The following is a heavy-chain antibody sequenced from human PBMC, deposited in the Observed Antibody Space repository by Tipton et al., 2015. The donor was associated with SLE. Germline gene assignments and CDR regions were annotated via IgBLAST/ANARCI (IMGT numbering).Heavy chain of an antibody. CDR2: IYSGGTT. Sequence: SLRLSCAASGFTFSIYAMGWVRQAPGKGLEWVSLIYSGGTTYYTDSVRGRFTISRDNSKNALYLQMNNLRAEDTAVYFCAKESGDRPWDMDYYYFMDVWGRGTTVTVSS. J-gene: IGHJ6*03. D-gene: IGHD2-15*01. CDR1: GFTFSIYA. CDR3: AKESGDRPWDMDYYYFMDV. V-gene: IGHV3-23*03.